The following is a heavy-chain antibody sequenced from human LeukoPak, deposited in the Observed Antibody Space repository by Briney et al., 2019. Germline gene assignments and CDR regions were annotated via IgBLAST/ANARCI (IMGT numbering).Heavy chain of an antibody. J-gene: IGHJ6*02. CDR3: ASTPPVAGSYYYYGMDV. D-gene: IGHD6-19*01. CDR1: GGSFSGYY. Sequence: SETLSLTCAVYGGSFSGYYWSWIRQPPGKGLEWIGEINHSGGTNYNPSLKSRVTISVDTSKNQFSLKLSSVTAADTAVYYCASTPPVAGSYYYYGMDVWGQGTTVTVSS. V-gene: IGHV4-34*01. CDR2: INHSGGT.